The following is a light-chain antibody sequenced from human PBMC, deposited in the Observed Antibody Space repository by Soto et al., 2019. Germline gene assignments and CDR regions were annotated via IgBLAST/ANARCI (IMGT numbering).Light chain of an antibody. CDR1: QDVSNY. CDR3: QQRRSWPIT. Sequence: EIVLTQSPATLSLSPGERATLSCGASQDVSNYLAWYQQKPGQAPRLLIYDASNRATGIPARFSGSGSGTDFTLTISSLVPEDFAVYYCQQRRSWPITFGQGTRLEIK. V-gene: IGKV3-11*01. J-gene: IGKJ5*01. CDR2: DAS.